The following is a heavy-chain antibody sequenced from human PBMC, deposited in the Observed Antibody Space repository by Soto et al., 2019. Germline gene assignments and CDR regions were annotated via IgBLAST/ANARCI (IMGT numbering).Heavy chain of an antibody. D-gene: IGHD4-17*01. V-gene: IGHV4-31*03. CDR1: GGSISSGGYY. J-gene: IGHJ2*01. CDR2: IYYSGST. Sequence: QVQLQESGPGLVKPSQTLSLTCTVSGGSISSGGYYWSWIRQHPGKGLEWIGYIYYSGSTYYTPSLKSRVTISVDTSKNQFSLKMSSVTAADTAVYYCAGAPGYGDSMGWYFDLWGRGTLVTVSS. CDR3: AGAPGYGDSMGWYFDL.